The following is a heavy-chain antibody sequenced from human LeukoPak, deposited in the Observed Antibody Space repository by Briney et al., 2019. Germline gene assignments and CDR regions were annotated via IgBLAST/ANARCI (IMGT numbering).Heavy chain of an antibody. CDR3: ARAEDCSGGSCYPDTLGAFDI. J-gene: IGHJ3*02. V-gene: IGHV4-59*01. D-gene: IGHD2-15*01. CDR2: IYYTGST. Sequence: SETLSLTCTVSGGSISSYYWSWIRQPPGKGLEWIGYIYYTGSTNYNPSLKSRVTISVDTSKNQFSLKLSSVAAADTAVYYCARAEDCSGGSCYPDTLGAFDIWGQGTMVTVSS. CDR1: GGSISSYY.